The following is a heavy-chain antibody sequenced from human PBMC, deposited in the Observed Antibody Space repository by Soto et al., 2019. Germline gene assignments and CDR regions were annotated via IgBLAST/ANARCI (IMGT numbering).Heavy chain of an antibody. V-gene: IGHV5-51*01. CDR3: ARHSGSYYFGAYYYGMDV. Sequence: AGSLKISCKGSGYSFTSYWIGWVRQMPGKGLEWMGIIYPGDSDTRYSPSFQGQVTISADKSISTAYLQWSSLKASDTAMYYCARHSGSYYFGAYYYGMDVWGQGTTVTVSS. J-gene: IGHJ6*02. CDR2: IYPGDSDT. CDR1: GYSFTSYW. D-gene: IGHD1-26*01.